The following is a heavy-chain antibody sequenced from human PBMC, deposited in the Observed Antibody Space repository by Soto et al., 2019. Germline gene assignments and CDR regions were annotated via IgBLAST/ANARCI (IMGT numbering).Heavy chain of an antibody. CDR3: AKTLGYCSGGSCYRLDY. D-gene: IGHD2-15*01. V-gene: IGHV3-23*01. Sequence: PGGSLRLSCAASGFTFSSYAMSWVRQAPGKGLEWVSAISGSGGSTYYADSVKGRFTISRDNSKNTLYLQMNSLRAEDTAVYYCAKTLGYCSGGSCYRLDYWGQGTLVTVSS. CDR1: GFTFSSYA. J-gene: IGHJ4*02. CDR2: ISGSGGST.